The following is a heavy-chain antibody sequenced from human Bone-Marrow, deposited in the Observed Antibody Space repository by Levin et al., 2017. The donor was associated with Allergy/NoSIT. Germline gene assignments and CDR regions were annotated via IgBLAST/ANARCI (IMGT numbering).Heavy chain of an antibody. J-gene: IGHJ4*02. CDR2: IIPIFGTA. Sequence: SVKVSCKASGGTFSSYAISWVRQAPGQGLEWMGGIIPIFGTANYAQKFQGRVTITADKSTSTAYMELSSLRSEDTAVYYCASHGTIAAAGTPFDYWGQGTLVTVSS. D-gene: IGHD6-13*01. V-gene: IGHV1-69*06. CDR1: GGTFSSYA. CDR3: ASHGTIAAAGTPFDY.